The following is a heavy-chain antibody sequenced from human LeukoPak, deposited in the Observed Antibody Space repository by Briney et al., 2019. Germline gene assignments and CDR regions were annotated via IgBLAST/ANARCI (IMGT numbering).Heavy chain of an antibody. Sequence: PGGSLTLSCAACGFTFINYSMNWVRQAPGKGLEWVASISSSSSYIYYADSVKGRFTISRDNAKNSLYLQMNNLRAEDTAVYYCARGKGLGITIFGVVTRNYYGMDVWGQGPTVTVSS. CDR2: ISSSSSYI. CDR1: GFTFINYS. D-gene: IGHD3-3*01. V-gene: IGHV3-21*01. CDR3: ARGKGLGITIFGVVTRNYYGMDV. J-gene: IGHJ6*02.